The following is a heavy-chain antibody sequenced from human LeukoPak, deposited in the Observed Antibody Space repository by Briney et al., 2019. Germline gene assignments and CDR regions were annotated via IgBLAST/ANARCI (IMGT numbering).Heavy chain of an antibody. V-gene: IGHV3-74*01. J-gene: IGHJ4*02. CDR1: GFTFSSYW. D-gene: IGHD1-26*01. CDR3: AGGGGIVGATDY. CDR2: INSDGSST. Sequence: GGSLRLSCAASGFTFSSYWMHWVRQAPGKGLVWVSRINSDGSSTSYADSVKGRFTISRDNAKNTLYLQMNSLRAEDTAVYYCAGGGGIVGATDYWGQGTLVTVSS.